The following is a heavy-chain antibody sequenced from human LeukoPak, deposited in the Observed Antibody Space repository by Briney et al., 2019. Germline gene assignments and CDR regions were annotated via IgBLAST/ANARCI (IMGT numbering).Heavy chain of an antibody. V-gene: IGHV4-59*01. CDR3: ARAVEGGVFDI. CDR2: IYYSGST. Sequence: SETLSLTCTVSGGXISSYHCSWIRQPPGKGLEWIGYIYYSGSTNYNPSLKSRVTISVDTSKNHFSLKLSSVTAADTAVYYCARAVEGGVFDIWGQGTMVTVSS. J-gene: IGHJ3*02. CDR1: GGXISSYH. D-gene: IGHD4-23*01.